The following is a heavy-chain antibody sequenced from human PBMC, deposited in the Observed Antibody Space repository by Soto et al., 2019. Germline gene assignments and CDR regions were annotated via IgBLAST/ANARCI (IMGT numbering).Heavy chain of an antibody. Sequence: QVLLVQSGAEVTRPGASLKVSCKASGYNFISHYIHWVRQAPGQGLEWMGFINPSGGSTTHAQNFQARLSMTTDTSTNTVYMELSGLRSENAAVSHCARDYLSRKSPLSYFDYWGQGTLVTLSA. CDR1: GYNFISHY. CDR2: INPSGGST. CDR3: ARDYLSRKSPLSYFDY. J-gene: IGHJ4*02. V-gene: IGHV1-46*01. D-gene: IGHD2-2*01.